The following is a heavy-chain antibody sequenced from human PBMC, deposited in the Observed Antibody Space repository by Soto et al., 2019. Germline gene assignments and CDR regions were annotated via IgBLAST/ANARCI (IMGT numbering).Heavy chain of an antibody. CDR3: ARAVVSSSWKYGMDV. V-gene: IGHV3-48*02. CDR2: IRSSGSTT. D-gene: IGHD6-13*01. Sequence: EVQLVESGGGLVQPGGSLRLSCAGSGFSFSNSRMNWVRQAPGKGLEWVSNIRSSGSTTYYADSVKGRFTISRDNAKNSLYLQMNSLRDEDRAVYFCARAVVSSSWKYGMDVWGQGSTVTVSS. J-gene: IGHJ6*01. CDR1: GFSFSNSR.